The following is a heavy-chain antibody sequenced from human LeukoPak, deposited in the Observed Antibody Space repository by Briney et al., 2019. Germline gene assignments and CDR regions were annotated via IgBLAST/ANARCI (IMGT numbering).Heavy chain of an antibody. CDR1: GFSFSNYW. J-gene: IGHJ4*02. V-gene: IGHV3-7*01. CDR2: IKQDGSEK. CDR3: AKDQPRYSYGDYFDY. D-gene: IGHD5-18*01. Sequence: GGSLRLSCAASGFSFSNYWMSWVRQAPGKGLEWVANIKQDGSEKYYVDSVKGRFTISRDNAKNSLYLQMDTLRAEDTAVYYCAKDQPRYSYGDYFDYWGQGTLVTVSS.